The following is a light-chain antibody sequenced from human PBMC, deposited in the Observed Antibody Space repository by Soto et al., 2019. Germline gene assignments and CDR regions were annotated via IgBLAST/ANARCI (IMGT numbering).Light chain of an antibody. J-gene: IGKJ3*01. CDR3: QQYDNLPGFT. Sequence: DIQMTQSPSSLSASVGDRVTITCQASQDISNYLNWYQQKPGKAPKLVIYDASNLETGFPSRFSGSGSCTDFTFTISSLQPEDIATYYCQQYDNLPGFTFGPGTKVYI. CDR2: DAS. V-gene: IGKV1-33*01. CDR1: QDISNY.